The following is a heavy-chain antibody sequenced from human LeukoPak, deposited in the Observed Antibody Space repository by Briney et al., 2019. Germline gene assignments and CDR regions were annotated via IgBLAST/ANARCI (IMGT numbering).Heavy chain of an antibody. Sequence: PGKSLRLSCATSGFTFSGYGMHWVRQAPGKGLEWVTVIWSDGSNKYYADSVKGRFTISRDNSKNTLYLQMNSLRVEDTAVYYCTRGEIGFDPWGQGTLVTVSS. CDR2: IWSDGSNK. J-gene: IGHJ5*02. V-gene: IGHV3-33*01. CDR3: TRGEIGFDP. CDR1: GFTFSGYG. D-gene: IGHD1-26*01.